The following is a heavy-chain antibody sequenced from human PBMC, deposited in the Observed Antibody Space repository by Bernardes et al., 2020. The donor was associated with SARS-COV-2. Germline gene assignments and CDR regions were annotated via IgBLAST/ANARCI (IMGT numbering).Heavy chain of an antibody. Sequence: ASVKVSCKASGYTFTGYYMHWVRQAPGQGLEWMGWINPNSGGTNYAQKFQGRVTMTRDTSISTAYMELSRMRSDDTAVYYCARTPYYDFWSGYYFEYNNYYYYYGMDVWGQGTTITVSS. J-gene: IGHJ6*02. D-gene: IGHD3-3*01. CDR2: INPNSGGT. CDR1: GYTFTGYY. V-gene: IGHV1-2*02. CDR3: ARTPYYDFWSGYYFEYNNYYYYYGMDV.